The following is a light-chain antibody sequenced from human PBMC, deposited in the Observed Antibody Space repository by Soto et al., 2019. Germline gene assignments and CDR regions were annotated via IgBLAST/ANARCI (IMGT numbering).Light chain of an antibody. CDR1: SSYLGTSSH. Sequence: QSVLSQHASVSETPGQSITIYCTGTSSYLGTSSHVCWYQQHPGKAAKLMIYDVSNRPSGVSNRFSGSKSGNTASLTISGLQAEDEADYYCSSYTTSTTLGVFGTGTKGTGL. V-gene: IGLV2-14*01. J-gene: IGLJ1*01. CDR2: DVS. CDR3: SSYTTSTTLGV.